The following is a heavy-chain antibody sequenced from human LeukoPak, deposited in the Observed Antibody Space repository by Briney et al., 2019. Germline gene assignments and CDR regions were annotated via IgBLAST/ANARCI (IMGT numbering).Heavy chain of an antibody. J-gene: IGHJ5*02. Sequence: SETLSLTCTVSGGSISSYYWSWIRQPAGKGLEWIGRIYTSGSTNYNPSLKSRVTMSVDTSKNQFSLKLSSVTAADTAVYYCARDSPMVRGALNWFDPWGQGTLVTVSS. CDR2: IYTSGST. CDR3: ARDSPMVRGALNWFDP. CDR1: GGSISSYY. V-gene: IGHV4-4*07. D-gene: IGHD3-10*01.